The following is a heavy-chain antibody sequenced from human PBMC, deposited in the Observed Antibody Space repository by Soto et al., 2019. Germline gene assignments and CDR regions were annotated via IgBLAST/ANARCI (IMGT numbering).Heavy chain of an antibody. Sequence: EVQLVESGGGLVKPGGSLRLSCAASGFTFSNAWMNWVRQAPGKGLEWVGRIKSKTDGGTTDYAAPVKGRFTITRDDSKNTLYLQMNSLKPEDTAVYYCTTILWFGELRYYYGMDVWGQGTPVTVSS. CDR2: IKSKTDGGTT. CDR1: GFTFSNAW. D-gene: IGHD3-10*01. J-gene: IGHJ6*02. CDR3: TTILWFGELRYYYGMDV. V-gene: IGHV3-15*07.